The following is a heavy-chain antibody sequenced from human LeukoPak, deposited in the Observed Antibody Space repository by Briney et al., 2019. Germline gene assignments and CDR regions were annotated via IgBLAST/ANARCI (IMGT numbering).Heavy chain of an antibody. CDR2: IYYSGST. V-gene: IGHV4-59*08. CDR1: GGSISSYY. D-gene: IGHD3-22*01. Sequence: SETLSLTCTVSGGSISSYYWSWIRQPPGKGLEWIGYIYYSGSTNYNPSLKSRITMSVDTSKNQFSLRLSSVTAADTAVYYCARVTYYYGSSGYPALAFDIWGQGTMVTVSS. J-gene: IGHJ3*02. CDR3: ARVTYYYGSSGYPALAFDI.